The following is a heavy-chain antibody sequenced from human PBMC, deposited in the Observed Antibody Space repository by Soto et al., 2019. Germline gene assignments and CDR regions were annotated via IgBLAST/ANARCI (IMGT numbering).Heavy chain of an antibody. CDR1: GYTFTSYG. V-gene: IGHV1-18*01. J-gene: IGHJ5*02. CDR3: AREADAPGTRPNWFDP. CDR2: ISAYNGNT. D-gene: IGHD2-2*01. Sequence: QVQLVQSGAEVKKPGASVKVSCKASGYTFTSYGISWVRQAPGQGLEWMGWISAYNGNTNYAQKLQGRVTMTTDTSTSTADMELRSLRTDDTAAYYCAREADAPGTRPNWFDPWGQGTLVTVSS.